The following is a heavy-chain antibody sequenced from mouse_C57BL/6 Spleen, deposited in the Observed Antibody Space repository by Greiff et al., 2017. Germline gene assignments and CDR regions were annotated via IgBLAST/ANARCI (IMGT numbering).Heavy chain of an antibody. CDR3: ARSYSIFSFCY. CDR1: GYTFTDYN. V-gene: IGHV1-22*01. Sequence: VQLQQSGPELVKPGASVKMSCKASGYTFTDYNMNWVKQSHGKSLEWIGDINPKNGGTSYNQKFKGKATLTVNKSSSTAYMELRSLTSEDSAVYYCARSYSIFSFCYWGPVTLVTVSA. D-gene: IGHD2-5*01. J-gene: IGHJ3*01. CDR2: INPKNGGT.